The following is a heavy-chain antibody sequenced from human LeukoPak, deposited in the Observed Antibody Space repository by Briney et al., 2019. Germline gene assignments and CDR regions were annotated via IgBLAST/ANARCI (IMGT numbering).Heavy chain of an antibody. D-gene: IGHD6-13*01. CDR3: ARGADGPRRDY. J-gene: IGHJ4*02. CDR2: IYYSGST. V-gene: IGHV4-59*01. Sequence: SETLSLTCTASGGTIGSYYWSWIRQPPGKGLEWIGYIYYSGSTNYNPSPKSRVTTSFDNSNNKSSLQLSHMTTADTAVYYCARGADGPRRDYWGRGTVVRVSS. CDR1: GGTIGSYY.